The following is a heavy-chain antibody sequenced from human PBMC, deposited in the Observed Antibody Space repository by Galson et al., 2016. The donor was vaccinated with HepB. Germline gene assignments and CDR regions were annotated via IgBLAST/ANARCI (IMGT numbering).Heavy chain of an antibody. V-gene: IGHV3-23*01. J-gene: IGHJ3*02. CDR1: GSTFSSYA. D-gene: IGHD6-19*01. Sequence: SLRLSCAASGSTFSSYAMSWVRQAPGKGLEWVSTMGGGGGTIYYADSVKGRFSISRDNSKNTLYLQMNSLRAEDTAVYYCAKSQPGYSSGWYTLPIDAFDIWGQGTMVTVSS. CDR2: MGGGGGTI. CDR3: AKSQPGYSSGWYTLPIDAFDI.